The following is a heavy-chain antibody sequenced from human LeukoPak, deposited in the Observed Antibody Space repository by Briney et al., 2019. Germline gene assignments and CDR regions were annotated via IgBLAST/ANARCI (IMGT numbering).Heavy chain of an antibody. CDR3: VREYHGGYFDF. V-gene: IGHV1-46*03. CDR2: VYPSAGTS. CDR1: GYIFTSYY. J-gene: IGHJ4*02. D-gene: IGHD3-16*01. Sequence: APVKVSCXASGYIFTSYYMHWVRQAPGQGLEWLGVVYPSAGTSDPAQRFRARITLSDDTSTSTAYMELRSLKSEDTAIYFCVREYHGGYFDFWGQGTLVTVSS.